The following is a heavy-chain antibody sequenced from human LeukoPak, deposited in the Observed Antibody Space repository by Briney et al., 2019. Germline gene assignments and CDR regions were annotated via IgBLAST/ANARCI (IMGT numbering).Heavy chain of an antibody. V-gene: IGHV4-39*01. CDR3: ASLGTLRY. Sequence: SETLSLTCIVSGGSVSSSSYYWGWIRQPPGKGLEWIGSISYSGTNYNNPSLKSRVSISIDTSKNQFSVKLTSVTAADTAMYYCASLGTLRYWGQGTLVTVSS. CDR1: GGSVSSSSYY. CDR2: ISYSGTN. J-gene: IGHJ4*02. D-gene: IGHD7-27*01.